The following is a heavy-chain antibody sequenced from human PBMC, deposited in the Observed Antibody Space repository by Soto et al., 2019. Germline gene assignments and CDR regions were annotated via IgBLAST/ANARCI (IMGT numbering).Heavy chain of an antibody. Sequence: EVQLVESGGVLVQPGGSLRLSCAVSGFTFSSYSMNWVRQAPGKGLEWVSYISSGSGTTYYADSVKGRFSISRDNANNSLYLQMNSLRVEDTAVYYCAKIGTYLRMDVWGQGTTVTVSS. J-gene: IGHJ6*02. CDR3: AKIGTYLRMDV. V-gene: IGHV3-48*01. CDR2: ISSGSGTT. CDR1: GFTFSSYS. D-gene: IGHD3-10*01.